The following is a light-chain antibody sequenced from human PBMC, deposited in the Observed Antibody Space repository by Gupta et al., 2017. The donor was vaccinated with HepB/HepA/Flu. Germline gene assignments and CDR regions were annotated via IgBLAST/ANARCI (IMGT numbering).Light chain of an antibody. CDR3: QQYYDTPQIT. J-gene: IGKJ5*01. Sequence: QSVFYSSNNKNYLAWYQQKPGQPPKLLIYWASTWESGVPDRFSGSGSGTDFTLTISSLQAEDVAVYYCQQYYDTPQITFGQGTRLESK. CDR1: QSVFYSSNNKNY. CDR2: WAS. V-gene: IGKV4-1*01.